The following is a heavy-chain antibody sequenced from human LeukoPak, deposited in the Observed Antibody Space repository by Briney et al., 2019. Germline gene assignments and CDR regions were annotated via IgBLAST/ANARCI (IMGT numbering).Heavy chain of an antibody. CDR1: RFTFSNYA. D-gene: IGHD1-14*01. CDR3: ARLPVDASDI. V-gene: IGHV3-64*01. CDR2: ISSNGGNT. Sequence: GGSLRLSCAASRFTFSNYAMHWVRQAPGKGLEHVSAISSNGGNTHYANSVKGRFTISRDNSKNTLYLQMGSLRAEDMAVYYCARLPVDASDIWGQGTMVTVSS. J-gene: IGHJ3*02.